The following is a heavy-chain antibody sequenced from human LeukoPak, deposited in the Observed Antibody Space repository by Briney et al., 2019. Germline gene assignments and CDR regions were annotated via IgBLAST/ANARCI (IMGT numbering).Heavy chain of an antibody. Sequence: PGGSLRLSCAASGFTFSSYAMNWVRQAPGKGLEWVSYISSSSSTIYYADSVKGRFTISRDNAKNSLYLQMNSLRAEDTAVYYCARGPEAMKIWFGESYYYYGMDVWGQGTTVTVSS. V-gene: IGHV3-48*01. J-gene: IGHJ6*02. D-gene: IGHD3-10*01. CDR1: GFTFSSYA. CDR3: ARGPEAMKIWFGESYYYYGMDV. CDR2: ISSSSSTI.